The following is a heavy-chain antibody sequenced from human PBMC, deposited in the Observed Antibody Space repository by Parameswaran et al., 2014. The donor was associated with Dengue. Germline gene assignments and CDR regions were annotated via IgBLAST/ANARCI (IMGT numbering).Heavy chain of an antibody. J-gene: IGHJ4*02. D-gene: IGHD2-2*01. V-gene: IGHV1-69*01. CDR3: ARGGCSSTSCYLPSADY. Sequence: WVRQAPGQGLEWMGGIIPIFGTANYAQKFQGRVTITADESTSTAYMELSSLRSEDTAVYYCARGGCSSTSCYLPSADYWGQGTLVTVSS. CDR2: IIPIFGTA.